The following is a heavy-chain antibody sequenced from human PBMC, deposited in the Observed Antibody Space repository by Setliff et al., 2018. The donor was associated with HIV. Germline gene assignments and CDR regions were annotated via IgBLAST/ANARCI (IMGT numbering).Heavy chain of an antibody. CDR1: GASISGYY. Sequence: SETLSLTCNVSGASISGYYWSWIRQPPGKGLELIGYISYTGSTNYNPSLKSQVTISVARSKNQFSLTLTSVTAEDTGVYYCARTVPHSAAQAAFDIWGQGTVVTVSS. V-gene: IGHV4-59*08. CDR2: ISYTGST. CDR3: ARTVPHSAAQAAFDI. D-gene: IGHD4-4*01. J-gene: IGHJ3*02.